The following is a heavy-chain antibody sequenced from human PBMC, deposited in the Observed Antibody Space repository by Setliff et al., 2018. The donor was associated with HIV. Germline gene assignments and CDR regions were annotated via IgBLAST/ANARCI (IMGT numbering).Heavy chain of an antibody. Sequence: ASVKVSCKASGYTFTSYDINWVRQATGQGLEWMGWMNPNSGNTGYAQEFQGRVTMTRNTSISTAYMELSSLRSEDTAVYYCARREGEYYNFWSGSYYFDYWGQGTLVTVSS. CDR3: ARREGEYYNFWSGSYYFDY. CDR1: GYTFTSYD. V-gene: IGHV1-8*02. CDR2: MNPNSGNT. D-gene: IGHD3-3*01. J-gene: IGHJ4*02.